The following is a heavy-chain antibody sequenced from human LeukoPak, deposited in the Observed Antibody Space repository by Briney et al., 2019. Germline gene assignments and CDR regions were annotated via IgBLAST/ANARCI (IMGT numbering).Heavy chain of an antibody. CDR3: ARGPPNWGMVGY. D-gene: IGHD7-27*01. Sequence: ASVKVSCKASGYTFTSFDFNWVRQATGQGLEWMGWMKSNNGHTGYAQKFQGRVTMARDTSISTAYMELSSLTFEDTAVYYCARGPPNWGMVGYWGQGTLVTVSS. J-gene: IGHJ4*02. CDR2: MKSNNGHT. V-gene: IGHV1-8*01. CDR1: GYTFTSFD.